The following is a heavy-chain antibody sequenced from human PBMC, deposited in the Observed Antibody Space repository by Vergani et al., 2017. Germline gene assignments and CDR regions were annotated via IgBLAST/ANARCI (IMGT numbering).Heavy chain of an antibody. J-gene: IGHJ6*02. CDR3: ARDVVVVVPAAPRYYYYYYGMDV. CDR1: GFTVSSNY. Sequence: EVQLVETGGGLIQPGGSLRLSCAASGFTVSSNYMSWVRQAPGKGLEWVSAIYSGGSTYYADSVKGRFTISRDNCKNTLYLQMNSLRAEDPAVYYCARDVVVVVPAAPRYYYYYYGMDVWGQGTTVTVSS. D-gene: IGHD2-2*01. V-gene: IGHV3-53*02. CDR2: IYSGGST.